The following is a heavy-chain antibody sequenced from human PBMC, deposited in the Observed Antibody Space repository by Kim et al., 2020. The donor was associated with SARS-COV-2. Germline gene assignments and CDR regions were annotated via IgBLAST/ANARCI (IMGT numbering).Heavy chain of an antibody. V-gene: IGHV4-59*08. J-gene: IGHJ4*02. CDR3: ANGAYYDDSSGHRSYFDY. D-gene: IGHD3-22*01. CDR1: GFSISSYY. Sequence: SETLSLTCTVSGFSISSYYWSWIRQPPGKGLEWIGYIFYSGSTNYNHSLKSRVTISVDTSKNQFSLKLSYVTAADTAVYYCANGAYYDDSSGHRSYFDYWGQGTLVTVSS. CDR2: IFYSGST.